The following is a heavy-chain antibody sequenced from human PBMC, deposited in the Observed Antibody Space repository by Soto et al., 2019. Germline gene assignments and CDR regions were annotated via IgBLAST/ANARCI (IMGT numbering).Heavy chain of an antibody. CDR3: ARENIVATRPFDY. Sequence: SETLSLTCAVYGGSFSGYYWSWIRQPPGKGLEWIGEINHSGSTNYNPSLKSRVTISVDTSKNQFSLKLSSVTAADTAVYYCARENIVATRPFDYWGQGTLVTVSS. D-gene: IGHD5-12*01. CDR2: INHSGST. J-gene: IGHJ4*02. V-gene: IGHV4-34*01. CDR1: GGSFSGYY.